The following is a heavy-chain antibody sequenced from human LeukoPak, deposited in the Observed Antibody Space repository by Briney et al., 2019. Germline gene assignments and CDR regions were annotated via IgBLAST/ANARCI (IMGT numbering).Heavy chain of an antibody. D-gene: IGHD5/OR15-5a*01. CDR1: GFTFSSYA. Sequence: GGSLRLSCAASGFTFSSYAMHWVRQAPGKGLEWVAVISYDGSNKYYADSVKGRFTISRDNSKNTLYLQMNSLRAEDTAVYYCARGPGGASVNYWGQGTLVTVSS. J-gene: IGHJ4*02. V-gene: IGHV3-30*14. CDR3: ARGPGGASVNY. CDR2: ISYDGSNK.